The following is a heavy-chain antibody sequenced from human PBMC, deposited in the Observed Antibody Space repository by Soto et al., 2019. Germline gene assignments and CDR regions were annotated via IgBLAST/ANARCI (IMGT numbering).Heavy chain of an antibody. CDR3: ARDRDSSGYDAFDI. D-gene: IGHD3-22*01. CDR2: IGTAGDT. CDR1: GFTFSSYD. Sequence: GGSLRLSCAASGFTFSSYDMHWVRQATGKGLEWVSAIGTAGDTYYPGSVKGRFTISRENDKNSLYLQMNSLRAGDTAVYYCARDRDSSGYDAFDIWGQGTMVTVSS. J-gene: IGHJ3*02. V-gene: IGHV3-13*01.